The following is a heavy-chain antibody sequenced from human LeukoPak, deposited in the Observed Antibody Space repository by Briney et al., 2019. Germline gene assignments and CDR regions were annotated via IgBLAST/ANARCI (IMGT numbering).Heavy chain of an antibody. V-gene: IGHV3-33*08. CDR2: ISFDGKNE. CDR1: GFTFSSYW. D-gene: IGHD3-16*01. CDR3: ARAEAMIHPFDY. Sequence: GGSLRLSCAASGFTFSSYWMNWVRQAPGKGLEWLSLISFDGKNEHYADSAKGRFTISRDNSKNTLYLQMNSLRAEDTAVYYCARAEAMIHPFDYWGQGTLVTVSS. J-gene: IGHJ4*02.